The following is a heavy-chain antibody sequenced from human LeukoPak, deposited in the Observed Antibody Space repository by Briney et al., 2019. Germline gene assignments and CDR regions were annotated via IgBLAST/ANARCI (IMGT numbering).Heavy chain of an antibody. V-gene: IGHV3-30*03. D-gene: IGHD3-3*01. CDR1: GFTFSSYA. J-gene: IGHJ4*02. CDR3: ATGRPGYDFWSGYYFDY. CDR2: ISYDGSNK. Sequence: GGSLRLSCAASGFTFSSYAMSWVRQAPGKGLEWVAVISYDGSNKYYADSVKGRFTISRDNSKNTLYLQMNSLRAEDTAVYYCATGRPGYDFWSGYYFDYWGQGTLVTVSS.